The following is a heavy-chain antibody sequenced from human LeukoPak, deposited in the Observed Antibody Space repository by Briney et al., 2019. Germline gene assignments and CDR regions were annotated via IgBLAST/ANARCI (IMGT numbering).Heavy chain of an antibody. V-gene: IGHV3-30*02. CDR2: IRYDGSNK. CDR3: AKGAPTGRDFDY. CDR1: GFIFSSYG. Sequence: GGSLRLSCAASGFIFSSYGMHWVRLAPGKGLEWVAFIRYDGSNKYYADSVKGRFTISRDNSKNTLYLQMNSLRAEDTAVYYCAKGAPTGRDFDYWGQGTLVTVSS. D-gene: IGHD1-26*01. J-gene: IGHJ4*02.